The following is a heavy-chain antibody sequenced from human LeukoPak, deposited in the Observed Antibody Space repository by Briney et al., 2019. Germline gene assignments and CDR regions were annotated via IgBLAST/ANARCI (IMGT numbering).Heavy chain of an antibody. V-gene: IGHV6-1*01. Sequence: SQTLSLTCAISRDSVSSKSAAWNWIRQSPSRGLEWLGRTYYRSKWNNDYAVSVKSRITINPDTSKNQFFLQLNSVTPEDTAVYYCARRIVAAAYFDYWGQGTLVTVSS. D-gene: IGHD1-26*01. J-gene: IGHJ4*02. CDR3: ARRIVAAAYFDY. CDR2: TYYRSKWNN. CDR1: RDSVSSKSAA.